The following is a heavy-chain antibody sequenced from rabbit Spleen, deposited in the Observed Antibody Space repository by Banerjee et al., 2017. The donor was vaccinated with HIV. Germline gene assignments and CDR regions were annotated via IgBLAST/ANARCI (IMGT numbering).Heavy chain of an antibody. CDR1: GVSFSSTSY. V-gene: IGHV1S40*01. J-gene: IGHJ2*01. CDR2: IDIGSSGFT. D-gene: IGHD1-1*01. Sequence: QSLEESGGDLVKPGASLTLTCTASGVSFSSTSYMCWVRQAPGRGLEWIACIDIGSSGFTYFATWAKGRFTCSKTSSTTVTLQMTSLTAADTATYFCARNYVNAFDPWGPGTLVTVS. CDR3: ARNYVNAFDP.